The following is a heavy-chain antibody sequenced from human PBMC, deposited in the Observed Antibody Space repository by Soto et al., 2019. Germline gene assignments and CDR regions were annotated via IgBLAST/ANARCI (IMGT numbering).Heavy chain of an antibody. CDR1: GFTFDYYA. Sequence: GGSRRRSWAASGFTFDYYAMHWVRQVPGKGLEWVSGINWNSGSIGYGDSVKGRFAISRDNAKNSLHLQMNSLSAEDTAFYYCVKDESINWYSGHFRHWGQGTLVTVSS. CDR3: VKDESINWYSGHFRH. V-gene: IGHV3-9*01. J-gene: IGHJ1*01. D-gene: IGHD6-13*01. CDR2: INWNSGSI.